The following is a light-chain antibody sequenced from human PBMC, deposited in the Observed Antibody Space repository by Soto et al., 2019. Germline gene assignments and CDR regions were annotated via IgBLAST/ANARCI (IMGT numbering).Light chain of an antibody. Sequence: DIKMTQSPSTLSASVGDRVTITCRASQSISSWLAWYQQKPGKAPKPLIYDASSLESGVPSRFSGSGSGTEFTLTISSLQPDDFATYYCQQYNSYWTFGQGTKVDIK. CDR3: QQYNSYWT. CDR1: QSISSW. CDR2: DAS. V-gene: IGKV1-5*01. J-gene: IGKJ1*01.